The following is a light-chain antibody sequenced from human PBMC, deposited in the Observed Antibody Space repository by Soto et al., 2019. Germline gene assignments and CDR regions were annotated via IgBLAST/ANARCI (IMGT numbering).Light chain of an antibody. CDR3: QQWSSVPKT. CDR1: QSVLYSSNNKNY. V-gene: IGKV4-1*01. Sequence: DIVMTQSPDSLAVSLGERATINCKSSQSVLYSSNNKNYLAWYQQKPGQPPKLLIYWASTRESGVPDRFSGSGSGTGFTLTISSLQAEDVAVYYCQQWSSVPKTFGQGTKVEIK. J-gene: IGKJ1*01. CDR2: WAS.